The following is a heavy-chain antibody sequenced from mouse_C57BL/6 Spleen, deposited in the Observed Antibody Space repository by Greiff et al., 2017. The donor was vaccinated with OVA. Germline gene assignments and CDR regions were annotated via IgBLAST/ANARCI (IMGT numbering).Heavy chain of an antibody. CDR1: GYTFTSYW. J-gene: IGHJ2*01. CDR3: AKRDYYGSRDY. D-gene: IGHD1-1*01. CDR2: IHPNSGST. V-gene: IGHV1-64*01. Sequence: QVQLKQPGAELVKPGASVKLSCKASGYTFTSYWMHWVKQRPGQGLEWIGMIHPNSGSTNYNEKFKSKATLTVDKSSSTAYMQPSSLTSEDSAVYYCAKRDYYGSRDYWGQGTTPTVSS.